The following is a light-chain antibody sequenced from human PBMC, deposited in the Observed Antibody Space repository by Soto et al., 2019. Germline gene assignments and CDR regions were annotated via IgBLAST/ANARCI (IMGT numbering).Light chain of an antibody. CDR1: SSDVGSYNL. Sequence: QSVLTQPASVSGSPGQSITISCTGTSSDVGSYNLVSWYQQHPGKAPKLMIYEGSKRPSGISNRFSGSKSGNTASLTISGLQAEDEAEYYCCSYADSSRIYVFGSGTKVTVL. V-gene: IGLV2-23*01. J-gene: IGLJ1*01. CDR3: CSYADSSRIYV. CDR2: EGS.